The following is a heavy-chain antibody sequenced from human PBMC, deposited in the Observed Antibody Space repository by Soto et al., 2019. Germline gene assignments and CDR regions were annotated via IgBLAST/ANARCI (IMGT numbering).Heavy chain of an antibody. J-gene: IGHJ3*02. CDR2: LSDSGGST. Sequence: GGSLRLSCTASGFTFSSHAMTWVRQAPGKGLEWVSGLSDSGGSTYYADSVKGRFTISRDNSMNTLYLQMNTLRAEDTAVYCCARGDYHDTSGPFSDAFDIWGQGTMVTVSS. CDR1: GFTFSSHA. CDR3: ARGDYHDTSGPFSDAFDI. D-gene: IGHD3-22*01. V-gene: IGHV3-23*01.